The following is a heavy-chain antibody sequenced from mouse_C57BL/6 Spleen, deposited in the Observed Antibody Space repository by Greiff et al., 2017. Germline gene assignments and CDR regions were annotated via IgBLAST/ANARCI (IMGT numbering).Heavy chain of an antibody. CDR1: GFSLTSYG. Sequence: QVQLQQSGPGLVQPSQSLSITCTVSGFSLTSYGVHWVRQSPGKGLEWLGVIWSGGSTDYNAAFISSLSISKDNSKSQVFFKMNSLQADDTAIYYCAGNYYSNPAWFAYWGQGTLVTVSA. D-gene: IGHD2-5*01. CDR2: IWSGGST. J-gene: IGHJ3*01. CDR3: AGNYYSNPAWFAY. V-gene: IGHV2-2*01.